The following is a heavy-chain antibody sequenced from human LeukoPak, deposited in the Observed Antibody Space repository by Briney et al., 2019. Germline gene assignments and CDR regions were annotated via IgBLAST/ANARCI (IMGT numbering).Heavy chain of an antibody. D-gene: IGHD1-26*01. V-gene: IGHV4-61*02. CDR3: ARGGGSYFDY. Sequence: PSETLSLTCTVSGGSISSGSYYWSWIRQPAGKGLEWIGRISTSGSTNYNPSLKSRVTISVDTSKNQFSLKLSSVTAADMAVYYCARGGGSYFDYWGQGTLVTVSS. CDR1: GGSISSGSYY. J-gene: IGHJ4*02. CDR2: ISTSGST.